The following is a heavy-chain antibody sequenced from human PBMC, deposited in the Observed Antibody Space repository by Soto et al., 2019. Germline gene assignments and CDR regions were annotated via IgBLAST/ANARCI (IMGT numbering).Heavy chain of an antibody. CDR1: GASISSGGYY. D-gene: IGHD6-13*01. Sequence: SETLSLTCTVSGASISSGGYYWSWIRQHPGKGLEWIGYIYYSGSTYYNPSLKSRVTISVDTSKNQFSLKLSSVTAADTAVYYCAREPVHELVYIDMYAWCLENAVTISS. V-gene: IGHV4-31*03. J-gene: IGHJ6*02. CDR2: IYYSGST. CDR3: AREPVHELVYIDMYA.